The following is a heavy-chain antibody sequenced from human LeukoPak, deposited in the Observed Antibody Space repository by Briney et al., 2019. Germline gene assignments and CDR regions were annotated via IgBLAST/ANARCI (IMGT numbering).Heavy chain of an antibody. V-gene: IGHV3-23*01. J-gene: IGHJ4*02. CDR3: AKIGARAIAVAGTDRTALYFDY. D-gene: IGHD6-19*01. Sequence: GGSLRLSCAASGFTFSSYAMSWVRQAPGKGLEWVSAISGSGGSTYYADSVKGRFTISRDNSKNTLYLQMNSLRAEDTAVYYCAKIGARAIAVAGTDRTALYFDYWDQGTLVTVSS. CDR2: ISGSGGST. CDR1: GFTFSSYA.